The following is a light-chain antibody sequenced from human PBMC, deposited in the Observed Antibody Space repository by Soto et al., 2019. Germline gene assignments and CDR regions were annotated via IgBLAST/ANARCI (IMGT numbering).Light chain of an antibody. CDR2: DTS. CDR3: LLYYNGGRPV. J-gene: IGLJ1*01. Sequence: QAVVTQEPSLTVSPGGTVTLTCGSSTGAVTSGHYPYWFQQKPGQAPRTLIYDTSKKHSWTPARISGSLLGGKAALTLSGAQPEDEAEYYCLLYYNGGRPVFGTGTKVTVL. V-gene: IGLV7-46*01. CDR1: TGAVTSGHY.